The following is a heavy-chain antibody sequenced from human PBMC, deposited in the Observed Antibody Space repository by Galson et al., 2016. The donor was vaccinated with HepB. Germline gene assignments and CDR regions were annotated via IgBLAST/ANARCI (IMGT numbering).Heavy chain of an antibody. CDR2: IAPIFATT. V-gene: IGHV1-69*01. CDR1: YA. CDR3: ARAGASSLANPFDY. Sequence: YAISWVRQAPGHGLEWMGGIAPIFATTNYAQKFQGRLTISADESTTTANMELSSLQSEDTAVYFCARAGASSLANPFDYWGQGTLVTVSS. D-gene: IGHD6-13*01. J-gene: IGHJ4*02.